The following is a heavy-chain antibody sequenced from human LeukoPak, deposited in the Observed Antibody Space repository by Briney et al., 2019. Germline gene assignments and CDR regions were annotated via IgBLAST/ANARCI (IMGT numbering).Heavy chain of an antibody. CDR1: GGSFSGYY. Sequence: SETLSLTCAVYGGSFSGYYWSWIRQPPGKGLEWIGEINHSGSTNYNPSLKSRVTISVDTSKNQFSLKLSSVTAADTAVYYCARSRADSSGYSNWFDPWGQGTLVTVSS. CDR3: ARSRADSSGYSNWFDP. V-gene: IGHV4-34*01. J-gene: IGHJ5*02. CDR2: INHSGST. D-gene: IGHD3-22*01.